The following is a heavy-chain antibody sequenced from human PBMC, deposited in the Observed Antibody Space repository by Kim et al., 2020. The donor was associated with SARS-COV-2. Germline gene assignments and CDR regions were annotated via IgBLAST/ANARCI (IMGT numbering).Heavy chain of an antibody. Sequence: KSYADSGKGRFTTSRNNSKNTLYLQMNSLRAEDTAVYYCANPRGGVTDFWGQGTLVTVSS. CDR3: ANPRGGVTDF. J-gene: IGHJ4*02. V-gene: IGHV3-23*01. D-gene: IGHD2-21*02. CDR2: K.